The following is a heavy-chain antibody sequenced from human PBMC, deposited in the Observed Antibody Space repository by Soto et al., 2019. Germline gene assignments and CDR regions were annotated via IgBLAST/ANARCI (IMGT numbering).Heavy chain of an antibody. CDR2: INHSGST. CDR3: ARDRLRFGEYNWFDP. V-gene: IGHV4-34*01. Sequence: PSETLSLTCAVYGGSFSGYYWSWIRQPPGKGLEWIGEINHSGSTNYNPSLKSRVTISVDTSKNQFSLKLSSVTAADTAVYYCARDRLRFGEYNWFDPWGQGTLVTVSS. D-gene: IGHD3-10*01. J-gene: IGHJ5*02. CDR1: GGSFSGYY.